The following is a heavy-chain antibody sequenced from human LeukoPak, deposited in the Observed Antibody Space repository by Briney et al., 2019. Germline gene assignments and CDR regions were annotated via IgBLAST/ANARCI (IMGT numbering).Heavy chain of an antibody. CDR3: ARLIGGNIDY. CDR1: GGSISSSSYY. J-gene: IGHJ4*02. CDR2: IYYSGST. V-gene: IGHV4-39*01. Sequence: PSETLSLTCTVSGGSISSSSYYWGWIRQPPGTGLEWIGSIYYSGSTYYNPSLKSRVTISVDTSKNQFSLKLSSVTAADTAVYSCARLIGGNIDYWGQGTLVTVSS. D-gene: IGHD4-23*01.